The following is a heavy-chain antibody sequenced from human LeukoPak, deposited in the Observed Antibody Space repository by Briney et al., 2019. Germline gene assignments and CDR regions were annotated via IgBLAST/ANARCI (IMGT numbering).Heavy chain of an antibody. CDR3: AKAHSVSAPGCFDP. Sequence: GGSLRLSCAASGFTVSSNYMGWVRQAPGKGLEWVSGSGSGGGTYYANSVKGRFTISRDNSKNTLYLRMNSLRAEDTAIYYCAKAHSVSAPGCFDPWGQGTLVTVSS. V-gene: IGHV3-53*01. D-gene: IGHD5-18*01. CDR1: GFTVSSNY. J-gene: IGHJ5*02. CDR2: SGSGGGT.